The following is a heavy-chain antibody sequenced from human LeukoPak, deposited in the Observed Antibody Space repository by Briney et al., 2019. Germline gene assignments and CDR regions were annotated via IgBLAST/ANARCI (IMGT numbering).Heavy chain of an antibody. Sequence: GASVKVSCKASGYTFTSYGISWVRQAPGQGVEWMGWISAYNGNTNYAQKLQGRVTMTTDTSTSTAYMEPRSLRSDDTAVYYCARALATVTTFLYWGQGTLVTVSS. CDR1: GYTFTSYG. D-gene: IGHD4-17*01. CDR2: ISAYNGNT. J-gene: IGHJ4*02. V-gene: IGHV1-18*01. CDR3: ARALATVTTFLY.